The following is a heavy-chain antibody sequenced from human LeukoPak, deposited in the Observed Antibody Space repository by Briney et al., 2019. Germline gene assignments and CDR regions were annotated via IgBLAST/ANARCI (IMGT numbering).Heavy chain of an antibody. V-gene: IGHV1-69*04. D-gene: IGHD3-9*01. CDR2: IIPILGIA. CDR3: ARDPGLQ. CDR1: GYTFTSYD. J-gene: IGHJ4*02. Sequence: ASVKVSCKASGYTFTSYDINWVRQATGQGLEWMGRIIPILGIANYAQKFQGRVTITADKSTSTAYMELSSLRSEDTAVYYCARDPGLQWGQGTLVTVSS.